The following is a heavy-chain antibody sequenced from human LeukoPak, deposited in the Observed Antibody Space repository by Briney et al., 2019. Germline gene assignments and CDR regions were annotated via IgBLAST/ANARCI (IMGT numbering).Heavy chain of an antibody. J-gene: IGHJ5*02. CDR2: ISAYNGNT. D-gene: IGHD3-10*01. V-gene: IGHV1-18*01. CDR3: ARDSTMVRGVICQGVWFDP. CDR1: GYTFTSYG. Sequence: VASVKVSCKASGYTFTSYGISWVRQAPGQGLEWMGWISAYNGNTNYAQKLQGRVTMTTDTSTSTAYMELRSLRSDDTAVYYCARDSTMVRGVICQGVWFDPWGQGTLVTVSS.